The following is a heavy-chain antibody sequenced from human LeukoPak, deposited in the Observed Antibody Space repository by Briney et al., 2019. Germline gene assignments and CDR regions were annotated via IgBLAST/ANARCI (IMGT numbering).Heavy chain of an antibody. Sequence: PSVKVSCKASGFMVSKYGIIWVRQAPGQGLEWLGWISGPNGDTYYTRRFQGRFTMTPDTSTNTVYMELRSLISDDTAVYYCARRSSDDAFDIWGQGTMVTVSS. CDR1: GFMVSKYG. J-gene: IGHJ3*02. CDR3: ARRSSDDAFDI. CDR2: ISGPNGDT. V-gene: IGHV1-18*04.